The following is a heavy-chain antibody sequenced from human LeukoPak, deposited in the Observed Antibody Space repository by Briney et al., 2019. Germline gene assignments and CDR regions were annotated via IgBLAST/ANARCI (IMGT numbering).Heavy chain of an antibody. D-gene: IGHD3-22*01. J-gene: IGHJ4*02. CDR2: IYYSGST. V-gene: IGHV4-59*01. CDR3: ARVYYYDSSGYSTPYYFDY. CDR1: GGSISSYY. Sequence: NPSETLSLTCTVSGGSISSYYWSWIRQPPGKGLEWIGYIYYSGSTNYNPSLKSRVTISVDTSKNQFSLKLSSVTAADTAVYYCARVYYYDSSGYSTPYYFDYWGQGTLVTVSS.